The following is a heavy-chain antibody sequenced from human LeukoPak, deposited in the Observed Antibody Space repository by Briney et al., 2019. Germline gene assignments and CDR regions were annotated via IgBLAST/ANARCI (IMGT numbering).Heavy chain of an antibody. J-gene: IGHJ3*02. CDR1: GGSITYYY. V-gene: IGHV4-4*07. D-gene: IGHD2-2*01. CDR3: ARLVPAAEAFDI. Sequence: PSETLSLTCTVSGGSITYYYWNWIRQPAGKGLEWIGRIYASGNTNYRPSLKSRVAMSVDTSKNQFSLKLSSVTAADTAVYYCARLVPAAEAFDIWGQGTMVTVSS. CDR2: IYASGNT.